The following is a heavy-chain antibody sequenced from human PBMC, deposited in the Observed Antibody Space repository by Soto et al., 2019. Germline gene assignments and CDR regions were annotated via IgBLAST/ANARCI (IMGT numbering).Heavy chain of an antibody. V-gene: IGHV3-15*01. CDR2: IKSKSDGGTT. J-gene: IGHJ6*02. CDR3: TTDQSYYYYGMYV. Sequence: PGGSLRLSCAASGFTFSNAWMSWVRQAPGKGLEWVGRIKSKSDGGTTDYAAPVKGTFTISRDDSKNTLFLQMNSLKTEDTAVYYCTTDQSYYYYGMYVWGQGTTVTVSS. CDR1: GFTFSNAW.